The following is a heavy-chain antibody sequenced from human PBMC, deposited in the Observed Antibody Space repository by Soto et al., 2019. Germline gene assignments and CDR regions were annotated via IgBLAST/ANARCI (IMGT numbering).Heavy chain of an antibody. CDR2: IYWNDDK. CDR3: ALRLGRGSGYEDGEGFYY. V-gene: IGHV2-5*01. Sequence: QITLKESGPTLVKPTQTLTLTCTFSGFSLSTSGVGVCWIRQPPGQALEWLALIYWNDDKSYSLFLKNRLTINRATSKNQVVLTVTNMDTVDTATYYCALRLGRGSGYEDGEGFYYWGQGTQVAVSS. CDR1: GFSLSTSGVG. J-gene: IGHJ4*02. D-gene: IGHD5-12*01.